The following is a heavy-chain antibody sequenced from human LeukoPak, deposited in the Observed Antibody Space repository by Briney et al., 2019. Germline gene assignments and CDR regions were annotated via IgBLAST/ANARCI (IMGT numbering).Heavy chain of an antibody. D-gene: IGHD2-8*01. CDR3: ARGMVVLMVYAQYYYGMDV. CDR1: GGSISSYY. V-gene: IGHV4-4*07. CDR2: IYTSGST. J-gene: IGHJ6*02. Sequence: SETLSLTCTVSGGSISSYYWSWIRQPAGKGLEWIGRIYTSGSTNYNPSLKSRVTMSVDTFKNQFSLKLSSVTAADTAVYYCARGMVVLMVYAQYYYGMDVWGQGTTVTVSS.